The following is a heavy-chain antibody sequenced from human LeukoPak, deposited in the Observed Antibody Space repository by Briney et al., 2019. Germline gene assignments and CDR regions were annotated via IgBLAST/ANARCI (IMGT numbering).Heavy chain of an antibody. CDR3: ARDKKLGATKVDY. CDR1: GFTFSSYA. Sequence: GGSLRLSCAASGFTFSSYAMSWVRQAPGKGLEWVANIKQDGNEKFYVDSVKGRFTISRDNAKNSLYLQMSSLRAEDTAVYFCARDKKLGATKVDYWGQGTLVTVAS. CDR2: IKQDGNEK. J-gene: IGHJ4*02. V-gene: IGHV3-7*01. D-gene: IGHD1-26*01.